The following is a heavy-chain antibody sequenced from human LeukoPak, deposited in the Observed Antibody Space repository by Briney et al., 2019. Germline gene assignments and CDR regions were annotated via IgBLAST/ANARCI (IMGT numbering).Heavy chain of an antibody. D-gene: IGHD1-7*01. CDR1: GGTFSSYA. CDR3: ATINWNYSIGFEY. J-gene: IGHJ4*02. CDR2: IIPIFGTA. Sequence: ASVKVSCKASGGTFSSYAISWVRQAPRRGLEWMGGIIPIFGTANYAQKFQGRVTITTDESTSTAYMELSSLRSEDTAVYYCATINWNYSIGFEYWGQGTLVTVSS. V-gene: IGHV1-69*05.